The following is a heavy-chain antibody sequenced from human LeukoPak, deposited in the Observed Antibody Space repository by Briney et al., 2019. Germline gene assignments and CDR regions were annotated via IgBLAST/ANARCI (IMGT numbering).Heavy chain of an antibody. V-gene: IGHV4-59*01. CDR1: GGSFSGYY. J-gene: IGHJ4*02. D-gene: IGHD6-19*01. Sequence: PSETLSLTCAVYGGSFSGYYWSWIRQPPGKGLEWIGYIYYSGSTNYNPSHKSRVTISVDTSKNQFSLKLSSVTAADTAVYYCARERIAVAGTDYFDYWGQGTLVTVSS. CDR2: IYYSGST. CDR3: ARERIAVAGTDYFDY.